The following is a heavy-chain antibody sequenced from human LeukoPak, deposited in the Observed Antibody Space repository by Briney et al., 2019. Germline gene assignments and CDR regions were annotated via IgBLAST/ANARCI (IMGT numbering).Heavy chain of an antibody. V-gene: IGHV3-23*01. CDR3: AKDPFGDY. D-gene: IGHD3-3*01. CDR2: ISGSGGST. CDR1: GFTFSSYA. Sequence: GGSLRLSCAASGFTFSSYAMGWVRQAPGKGLEWVSAISGSGGSTYYADSVKGRFTVSRDNSKNTLYLEMNSLSAEDTAVYYCAKDPFGDYWGQGTLVTVSS. J-gene: IGHJ4*02.